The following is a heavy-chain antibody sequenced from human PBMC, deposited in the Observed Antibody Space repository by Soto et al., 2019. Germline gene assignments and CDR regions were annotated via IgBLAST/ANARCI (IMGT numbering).Heavy chain of an antibody. J-gene: IGHJ4*02. Sequence: EVQLVESGGGLIQPGGSLRLSCAASEFTFSDYWMHWVRQAPGKGLVWVSRIKYDATTTNYADSVRGRFTISRDNAKNPVYLQMDSPRADDTGVYYCARGLKGFYGSDSWGREPWSPSPQ. V-gene: IGHV3-74*01. CDR2: IKYDATTT. CDR1: EFTFSDYW. D-gene: IGHD3-10*01. CDR3: ARGLKGFYGSDS.